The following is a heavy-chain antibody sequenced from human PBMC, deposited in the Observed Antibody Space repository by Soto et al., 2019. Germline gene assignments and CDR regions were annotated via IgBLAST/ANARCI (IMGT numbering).Heavy chain of an antibody. CDR3: ARGGSGLSRYTFLFDY. CDR2: IYPGDSDT. J-gene: IGHJ4*02. D-gene: IGHD2-15*01. V-gene: IGHV5-51*01. CDR1: GYKFITYW. Sequence: GESLKISCKGSGYKFITYWIGWVRQMPGKGLELMGIIYPGDSDTRYSPSFQGQVSISVDKSNSTAYLQWSSLKASDTAMYYCARGGSGLSRYTFLFDYWGQGTLVTVSS.